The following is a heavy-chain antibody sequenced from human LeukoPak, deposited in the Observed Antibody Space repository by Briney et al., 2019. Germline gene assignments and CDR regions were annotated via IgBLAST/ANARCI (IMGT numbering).Heavy chain of an antibody. CDR3: AREPNYYDYYDSSGETGHYGMDV. CDR1: GGSISSGGYY. Sequence: SETLSLTCTVSGGSISSGGYYWSWIRQHPGKGLEWIGYIYYSGSTYYNPSLKSRVTISVDTSKNQFSLKLSSVTAADTAVYYCAREPNYYDYYDSSGETGHYGMDVWGQGTTVTVSS. CDR2: IYYSGST. V-gene: IGHV4-31*03. D-gene: IGHD3-22*01. J-gene: IGHJ6*02.